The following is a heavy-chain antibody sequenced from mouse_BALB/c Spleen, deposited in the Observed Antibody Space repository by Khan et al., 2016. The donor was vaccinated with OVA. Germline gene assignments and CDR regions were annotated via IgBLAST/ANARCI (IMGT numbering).Heavy chain of an antibody. V-gene: IGHV1-77*01. D-gene: IGHD2-3*01. Sequence: QVQLQQSGAELAWPGASVKLSCKASGYTFTDYNINWVKQRPGQGLEWIGEIYPGSNNTYYTEKFKGKATLTADKSSSTAYMQLSSLTSEDSAVYFCARGWGGWFPYWGQGTLVTVSA. CDR2: IYPGSNNT. CDR1: GYTFTDYN. J-gene: IGHJ3*01. CDR3: ARGWGGWFPY.